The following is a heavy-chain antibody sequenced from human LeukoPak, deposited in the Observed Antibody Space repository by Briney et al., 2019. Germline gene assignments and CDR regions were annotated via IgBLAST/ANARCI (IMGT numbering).Heavy chain of an antibody. CDR1: GFTFSNYA. D-gene: IGHD3-9*01. V-gene: IGHV3-23*01. Sequence: GGSLRLSCAASGFTFSNYAMSWVRQAPGKGLEWVSAITGSGGNTYCADSVKGRFTISRDNSKNTVFLQMNSLRAEDTAVYYCAKWGDYDVLTGYYVSDYWGQGTLVTVSS. CDR3: AKWGDYDVLTGYYVSDY. CDR2: ITGSGGNT. J-gene: IGHJ4*02.